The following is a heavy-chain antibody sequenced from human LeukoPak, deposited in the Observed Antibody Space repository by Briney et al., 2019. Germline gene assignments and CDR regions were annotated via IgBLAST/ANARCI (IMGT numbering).Heavy chain of an antibody. D-gene: IGHD3-10*01. CDR1: GGSISSYY. CDR2: IYTSGST. CDR3: ARDSYYYGSGRYYNFYYYYMDV. Sequence: SETLSLTCTVSGGSISSYYWSWIRQPAGKGLEWIGRIYTSGSTNYNPSLTNRVTISVDTSKNESSLKLSSVPAADTAVYYCARDSYYYGSGRYYNFYYYYMDVWGKGTTVTVSS. J-gene: IGHJ6*03. V-gene: IGHV4-4*07.